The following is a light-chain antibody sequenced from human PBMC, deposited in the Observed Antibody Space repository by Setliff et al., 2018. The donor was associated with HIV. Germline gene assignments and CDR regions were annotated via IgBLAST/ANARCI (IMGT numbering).Light chain of an antibody. CDR3: GSYTVFSTFG. V-gene: IGLV2-14*03. CDR1: NSDVGAYDY. J-gene: IGLJ1*01. Sequence: QSALTQPASVSGAPGQSITISCTGTNSDVGAYDYVSWYQQYPDKAPRLILYDVTNRPSGLSDRFSGSKSGNTASLTISGLQAEDDADYYCGSYTVFSTFGFGTGTKVTVL. CDR2: DVT.